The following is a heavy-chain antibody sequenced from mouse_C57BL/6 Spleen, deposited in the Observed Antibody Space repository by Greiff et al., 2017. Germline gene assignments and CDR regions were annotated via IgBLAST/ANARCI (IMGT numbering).Heavy chain of an antibody. CDR1: GFTFSSYG. Sequence: EVKLVESGGDLVKPGGSLKLSCAASGFTFSSYGMSWVRQTPDKRLEWVATISSGGSYTYYPDSVKGRFTISRDNAKNTLYLQMSSLKSEDTAMYYCARQYGYDVGAMDYWGQGTSVTVSS. V-gene: IGHV5-6*01. CDR2: ISSGGSYT. CDR3: ARQYGYDVGAMDY. J-gene: IGHJ4*01. D-gene: IGHD2-2*01.